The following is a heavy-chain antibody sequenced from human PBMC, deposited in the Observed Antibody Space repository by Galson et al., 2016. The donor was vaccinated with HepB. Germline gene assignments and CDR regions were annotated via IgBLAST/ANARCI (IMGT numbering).Heavy chain of an antibody. CDR2: IHYSGSS. CDR1: GGSISSYY. D-gene: IGHD6-6*01. Sequence: SETLSLTCTVSGGSISSYYWSWIRQPPGKGLEYIGYIHYSGSSNYNPSLKSRVTISVDTSKKQFSLKLRSVTAADTAMYYCARFEFSSSKDYFDSWGQGTLVTVSS. V-gene: IGHV4-59*01. CDR3: ARFEFSSSKDYFDS. J-gene: IGHJ4*02.